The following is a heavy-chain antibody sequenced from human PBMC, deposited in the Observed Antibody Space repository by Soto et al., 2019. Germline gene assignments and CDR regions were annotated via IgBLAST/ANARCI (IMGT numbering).Heavy chain of an antibody. Sequence: GGSPRLSCAAAVLPFSNYALTWVRQSPGKGLEWVSTFSGSGGSTYYADSVRGRFTISRDNSKNTLFLQMNSLRVEDTAIYYCARDWTGDTCPCLDVWGQGTTVTVSS. D-gene: IGHD3-3*01. CDR2: FSGSGGST. V-gene: IGHV3-23*01. CDR1: VLPFSNYA. CDR3: ARDWTGDTCPCLDV. J-gene: IGHJ6*02.